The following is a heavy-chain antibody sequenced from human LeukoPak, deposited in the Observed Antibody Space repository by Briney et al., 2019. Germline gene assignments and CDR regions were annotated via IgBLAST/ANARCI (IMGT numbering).Heavy chain of an antibody. CDR3: ARGGMAAVFDY. CDR2: INHSGST. J-gene: IGHJ4*02. CDR1: GGSFSGYY. Sequence: PSETLSLTCAVYGGSFSGYYWSWIRQPPGKGLEWIGEINHSGSTNYNPSLKSRVTISVDTSKNQFSLKLSSVTAADTAVYYCARGGMAAVFDYWGQGTLVTVSS. D-gene: IGHD5-24*01. V-gene: IGHV4-34*01.